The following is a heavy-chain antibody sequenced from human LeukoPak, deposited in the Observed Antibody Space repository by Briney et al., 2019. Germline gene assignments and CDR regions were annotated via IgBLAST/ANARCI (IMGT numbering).Heavy chain of an antibody. CDR3: ARGFRNGPFDC. V-gene: IGHV3-20*04. D-gene: IGHD2-8*01. Sequence: GGSLRLSCEASGFTFDDYGMSWVRQPPGKGLEWVSGVNRNGGSTDYADSVKGRFTISRDNAKNSHFLQMNSLRVEDTALYYCARGFRNGPFDCWGQGTLVTVSS. J-gene: IGHJ4*02. CDR2: VNRNGGST. CDR1: GFTFDDYG.